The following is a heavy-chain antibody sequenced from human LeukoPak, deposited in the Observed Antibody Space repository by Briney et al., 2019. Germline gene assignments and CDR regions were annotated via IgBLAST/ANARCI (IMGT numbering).Heavy chain of an antibody. CDR1: GFTFSDYY. CDR2: ISSSGSTI. Sequence: GGSLRLSCAASGFTFSDYYMSWIRQAPGKGLEWVSYISSSGSTIYYADSVKGRFTISRDNAKNSLYLQMNSLRAEDTAVYYCARSYYDSSGYSTFEYWGQGTLVTVSP. V-gene: IGHV3-11*04. J-gene: IGHJ4*02. CDR3: ARSYYDSSGYSTFEY. D-gene: IGHD3-22*01.